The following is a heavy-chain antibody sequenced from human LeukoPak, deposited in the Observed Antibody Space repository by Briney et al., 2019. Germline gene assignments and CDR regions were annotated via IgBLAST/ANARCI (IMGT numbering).Heavy chain of an antibody. CDR1: GGSFSGCY. D-gene: IGHD3-10*01. CDR2: INHSGST. V-gene: IGHV4-34*01. J-gene: IGHJ4*02. CDR3: ARRLLDYYGSGTDY. Sequence: SETLSLTCAVYGGSFSGCYWSWIRQPPGKGLEWIGEINHSGSTNYNPSLKSRVTISVDTSKNQFSLKLSSVTAADTAVYYCARRLLDYYGSGTDYWGQGTLVTVSS.